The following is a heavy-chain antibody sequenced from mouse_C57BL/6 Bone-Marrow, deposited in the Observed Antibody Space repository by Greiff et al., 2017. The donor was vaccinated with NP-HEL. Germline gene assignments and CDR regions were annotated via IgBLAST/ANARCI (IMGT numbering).Heavy chain of an antibody. Sequence: EVQLQQSGPELVKPGASVKISCKASGYTFTDYYMNWVKQSHGKSLEWIGDINPNNGGTSYNQKFKGKATLTVDKSSSTAYMELRSLTSEDSAVYYCARGRYYSELHGYAMDYWGQGTSVTVSS. D-gene: IGHD2-12*01. CDR3: ARGRYYSELHGYAMDY. CDR1: GYTFTDYY. J-gene: IGHJ4*01. V-gene: IGHV1-26*01. CDR2: INPNNGGT.